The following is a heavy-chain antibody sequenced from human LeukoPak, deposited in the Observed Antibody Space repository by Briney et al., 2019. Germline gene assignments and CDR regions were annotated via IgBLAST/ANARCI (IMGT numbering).Heavy chain of an antibody. CDR2: IYSGGST. CDR3: AKDSDPYGSGSLGY. D-gene: IGHD3-10*01. CDR1: GFTVSSNY. V-gene: IGHV3-53*05. J-gene: IGHJ4*02. Sequence: GGSLRLSCAASGFTVSSNYMSWVRQAPGKGLEWVSVIYSGGSTYYADSVKGRFTLSRDNSKNTLYLQMNSLRAEDTAVYYCAKDSDPYGSGSLGYWGQGILVTVSS.